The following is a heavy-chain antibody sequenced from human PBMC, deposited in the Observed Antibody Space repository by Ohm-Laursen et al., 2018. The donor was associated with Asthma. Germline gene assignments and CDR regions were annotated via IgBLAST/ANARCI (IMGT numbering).Heavy chain of an antibody. J-gene: IGHJ2*01. Sequence: GSLRLSCAASGINFRSYTMNWVRQAPGKGLEWVSSISFSSTNIFHAESVKGRFTISRDNAKNSLHLQMNGLRAGDTAVYYCARGPSWYFDFWGRGTLVTVSS. V-gene: IGHV3-21*01. CDR1: GINFRSYT. CDR2: ISFSSTNI. CDR3: ARGPSWYFDF.